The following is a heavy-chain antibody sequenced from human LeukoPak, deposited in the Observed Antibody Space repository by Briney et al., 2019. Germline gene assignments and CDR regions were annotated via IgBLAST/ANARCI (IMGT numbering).Heavy chain of an antibody. Sequence: GESLKISFKGSGYSFTTYWIGWVRQMPGKGLEWMGRIDPSDSYTNYSPSFQGHVTISADKSISTAYLQWSSLKASDTAMYYCARHAPYYYVSGSYYKSPFFDYWGQGTLVTVSS. D-gene: IGHD3-10*01. CDR3: ARHAPYYYVSGSYYKSPFFDY. V-gene: IGHV5-10-1*01. CDR2: IDPSDSYT. J-gene: IGHJ4*02. CDR1: GYSFTTYW.